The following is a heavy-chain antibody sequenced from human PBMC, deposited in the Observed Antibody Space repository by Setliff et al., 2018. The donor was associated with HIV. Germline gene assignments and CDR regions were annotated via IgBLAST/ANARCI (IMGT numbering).Heavy chain of an antibody. CDR1: GGSMNNYY. CDR3: ARAPTHYFGNNKSSWPDAFDI. D-gene: IGHD3-10*01. Sequence: SETLSLTCTVFGGSMNNYYRNWIRQSPGKGLEWIGYVYYSGSTKYSPSLKSRVSISLDPSTKQVSLRLRSVTAADTAVYYCARAPTHYFGNNKSSWPDAFDIWGLGTMVTV. J-gene: IGHJ3*02. V-gene: IGHV4-59*01. CDR2: VYYSGST.